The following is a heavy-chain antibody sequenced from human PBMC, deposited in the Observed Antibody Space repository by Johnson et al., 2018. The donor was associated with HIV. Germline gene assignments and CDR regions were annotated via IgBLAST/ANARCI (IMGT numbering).Heavy chain of an antibody. D-gene: IGHD5-24*01. CDR1: GFIFNDYY. J-gene: IGHJ3*02. Sequence: QVQLVESGGGLVKAGGSLRLSCAASGFIFNDYYMSWIRQAPGKGLELLSYISTSGGTLYYADSVKDRFTISRDNSKNTLYLQMNRLRAEDTALYYCAKDIYGYDAFDIWGQGTMVTVSS. CDR2: ISTSGGTL. CDR3: AKDIYGYDAFDI. V-gene: IGHV3-11*01.